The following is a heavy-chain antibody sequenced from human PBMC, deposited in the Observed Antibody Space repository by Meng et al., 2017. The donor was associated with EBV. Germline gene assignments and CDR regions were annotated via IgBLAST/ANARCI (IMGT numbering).Heavy chain of an antibody. D-gene: IGHD3-10*01. CDR1: GGPFRSDA. V-gene: IGHV1-69*01. CDR3: ASESGRGFTPDF. Sequence: QGQLGQFGDEVKRPGSAVRMSGKTSGGPFRSDAVSWVREGPGQGLEWLGGLIPMSGAPHYAQKFQDRVTITEDEYTRTHYMELSSLRSDDTAMYYCASESGRGFTPDFWGQGTLVTVSS. CDR2: LIPMSGAP. J-gene: IGHJ4*02.